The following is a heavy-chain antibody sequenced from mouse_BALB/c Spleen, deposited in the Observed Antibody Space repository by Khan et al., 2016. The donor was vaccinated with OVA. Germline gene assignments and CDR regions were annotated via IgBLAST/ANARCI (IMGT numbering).Heavy chain of an antibody. CDR2: ISYSGST. CDR3: ARDGSRYNYAMDY. Sequence: EVKLLESGPGLVKPSQSLSLTCTVTGYSITSDYAWNWIRQFPGNKLEWMGYISYSGSTNYNPALKSRISFTRDTSKNPFILQLNSVTTEDTATYFCARDGSRYNYAMDYWGQGTSVTVSS. D-gene: IGHD2-3*01. V-gene: IGHV3-2*02. CDR1: GYSITSDYA. J-gene: IGHJ4*01.